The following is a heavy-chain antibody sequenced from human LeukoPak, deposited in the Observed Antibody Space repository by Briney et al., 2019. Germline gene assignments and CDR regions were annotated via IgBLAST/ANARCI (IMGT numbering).Heavy chain of an antibody. Sequence: PSETLSLTCTVSGGSISSSTYYWGWIRQPPGKGLEWIGYIYYSGSTNYNPSLKSRVTISVDTSKNQFSLKLSSVTAADTAVYYCARVMLREWLRGDDAFDIWGQGTMVTVSS. V-gene: IGHV4-61*05. CDR1: GGSISSSTYY. CDR3: ARVMLREWLRGDDAFDI. D-gene: IGHD5-12*01. J-gene: IGHJ3*02. CDR2: IYYSGST.